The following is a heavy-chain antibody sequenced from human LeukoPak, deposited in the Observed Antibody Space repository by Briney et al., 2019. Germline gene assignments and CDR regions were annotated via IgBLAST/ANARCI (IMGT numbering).Heavy chain of an antibody. Sequence: GASVKVSCKASGYTFTDYYLHWVRQAPGHGLEWMGWINPKTGVTKYAQNFQGRVTMTRDTSINTAYMEVSRLRSDDTAVFYCARDLAMYSPDLDYWGQGTLLTVSS. CDR1: GYTFTDYY. J-gene: IGHJ4*02. CDR2: INPKTGVT. V-gene: IGHV1-2*02. CDR3: ARDLAMYSPDLDY. D-gene: IGHD1-26*01.